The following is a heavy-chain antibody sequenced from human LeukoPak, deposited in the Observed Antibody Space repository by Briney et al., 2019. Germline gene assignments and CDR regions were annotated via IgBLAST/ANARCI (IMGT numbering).Heavy chain of an antibody. D-gene: IGHD1-14*01. CDR3: ARGGIRNRHYYFYMDV. CDR2: INLSGST. CDR1: GGSFTGYY. V-gene: IGHV4-34*01. Sequence: SETLSLTCAVYGGSFTGYYWSWIRQPPGKGLEWFGEINLSGSTNYNPSLKSRVTISVDTSKNQFSLKLDSVTAADTAVYYCARGGIRNRHYYFYMDVWGKGTTVTVSS. J-gene: IGHJ6*03.